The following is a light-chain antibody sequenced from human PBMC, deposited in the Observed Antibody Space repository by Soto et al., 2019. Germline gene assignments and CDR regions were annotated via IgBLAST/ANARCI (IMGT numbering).Light chain of an antibody. CDR2: GDN. CDR1: SSNTGAGHD. J-gene: IGLJ3*02. CDR3: QSFDSSLSGWV. V-gene: IGLV1-40*01. Sequence: QAVVTQPPSVSGAPGQRVTISCTGSSSNTGAGHDVHWYQQLPGTAPKLLISGDNNRPSGVPDRFSGSKSGTSASLAITGLQAEDEADYYCQSFDSSLSGWVFGGGTKVTVL.